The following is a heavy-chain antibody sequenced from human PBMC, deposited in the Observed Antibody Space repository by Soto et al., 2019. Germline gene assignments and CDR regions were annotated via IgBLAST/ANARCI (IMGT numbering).Heavy chain of an antibody. Sequence: PGGSLRLSCAASGFTFDDYAMHWVRQAPGKGLEWVSGISWNSGSIGYADSVKGRFTISRDNAKNSLYLQVNSLRAEDTVLYYCAKDAGYDFWSGYSLDYWGQGTLVTVSS. J-gene: IGHJ4*02. D-gene: IGHD3-3*01. CDR1: GFTFDDYA. CDR3: AKDAGYDFWSGYSLDY. CDR2: ISWNSGSI. V-gene: IGHV3-9*01.